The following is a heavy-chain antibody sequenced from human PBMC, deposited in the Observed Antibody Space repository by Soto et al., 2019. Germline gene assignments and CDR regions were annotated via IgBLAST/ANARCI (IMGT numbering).Heavy chain of an antibody. V-gene: IGHV4-34*01. J-gene: IGHJ4*02. CDR3: GSPGYVDY. CDR1: GGSFSGYY. D-gene: IGHD2-2*01. CDR2: INHGGST. Sequence: QVQLQQWGAGLLKPSETLSLTCAVYGGSFSGYYWSWIRQPPGKGLEWIGEINHGGSTKYNPSLKSRVTISVDTSKKQFSLKLNSVTAADTAVYYCGSPGYVDYWGQGTLVTVSS.